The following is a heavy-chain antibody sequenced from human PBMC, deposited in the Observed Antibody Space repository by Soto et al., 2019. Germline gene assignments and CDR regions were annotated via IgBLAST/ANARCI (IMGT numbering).Heavy chain of an antibody. CDR1: GFAFSNYG. J-gene: IGHJ4*02. V-gene: IGHV3-30*18. Sequence: GGSLRLSCAASGFAFSNYGMHWVRQAPGKGLEWVAIIAYDGTNTYYADSVKGRFTISRDNSKNTLYLQMNSLRDEDTAVYYCAKDDGTFFYDTSGYPLDYWGQGTLVTVSS. D-gene: IGHD3-22*01. CDR3: AKDDGTFFYDTSGYPLDY. CDR2: IAYDGTNT.